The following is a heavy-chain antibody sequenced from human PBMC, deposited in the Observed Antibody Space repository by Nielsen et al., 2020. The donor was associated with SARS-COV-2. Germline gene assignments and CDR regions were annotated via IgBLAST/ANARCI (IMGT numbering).Heavy chain of an antibody. CDR3: VRQLWRGGYFDY. J-gene: IGHJ4*02. D-gene: IGHD5-18*01. CDR1: GFTFSNAW. V-gene: IGHV3-15*01. CDR2: IKSKTDGGTT. Sequence: GGSLRLSCAASGFTFSNAWMSWVRQAPGKGLEWVGRIKSKTDGGTTDYAPVKGRFTISRDDSKNTLYLQMNSLKTEDTAVYYCVRQLWRGGYFDYWGQGTLVTVSS.